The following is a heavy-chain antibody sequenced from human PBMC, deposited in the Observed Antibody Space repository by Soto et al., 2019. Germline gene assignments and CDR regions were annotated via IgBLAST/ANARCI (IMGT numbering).Heavy chain of an antibody. CDR2: ISAYNGNT. J-gene: IGHJ4*02. CDR1: GYTFTSYP. Sequence: QVQLVQSGAEVKKPGASVKVSCKTSGYTFTSYPINWVRQAPGQGLEWMGWISAYNGNTNYAQKLQGRVTMTTATSTSTAYMGLRILRSDDTAVYYCARDAEGYSSSWYTFDYWGQGTLVTVSS. V-gene: IGHV1-18*01. D-gene: IGHD6-13*01. CDR3: ARDAEGYSSSWYTFDY.